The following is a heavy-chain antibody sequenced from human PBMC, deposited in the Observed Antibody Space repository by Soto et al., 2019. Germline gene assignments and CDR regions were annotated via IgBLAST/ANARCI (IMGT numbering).Heavy chain of an antibody. V-gene: IGHV2-5*02. Sequence: GLDLEWLALIYWDDDKRFSPSLNSRLTATKDTSKNQVVLTITDMDPMDTATYYCAHRRYCISASCSFDYWGPGTLVTVSS. CDR3: AHRRYCISASCSFDY. J-gene: IGHJ4*02. D-gene: IGHD2-2*01. CDR2: IYWDDDK.